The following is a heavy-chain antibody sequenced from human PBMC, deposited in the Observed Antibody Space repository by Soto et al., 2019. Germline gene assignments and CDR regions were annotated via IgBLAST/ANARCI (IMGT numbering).Heavy chain of an antibody. J-gene: IGHJ6*02. V-gene: IGHV1-69*02. Sequence: QVQLVQSGAEVKKPGSSVKVSCKASGGTFSSYTISWVRQGPGQGLEWMGRIIPIVGIANNAQKFQGRVTKTADKSTSTAYMEPTSLRPDDTAVYYCARGGDAYKHCYCGVDVWGQGTTVTVSS. D-gene: IGHD1-1*01. CDR2: IIPIVGIA. CDR3: ARGGDAYKHCYCGVDV. CDR1: GGTFSSYT.